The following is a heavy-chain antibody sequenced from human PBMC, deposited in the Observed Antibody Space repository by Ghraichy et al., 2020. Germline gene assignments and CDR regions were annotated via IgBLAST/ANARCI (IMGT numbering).Heavy chain of an antibody. Sequence: SETLSLTCSVSGGSISSYYWSWIRQPPGKGLEWVGYVYYSGSTNYNPSLKSRVTISVDTSNNQFSLELSSVTAADTAVYYCARRIDGYNFFDYWGQGALVTFSS. V-gene: IGHV4-59*01. J-gene: IGHJ4*02. CDR2: VYYSGST. D-gene: IGHD5-24*01. CDR1: GGSISSYY. CDR3: ARRIDGYNFFDY.